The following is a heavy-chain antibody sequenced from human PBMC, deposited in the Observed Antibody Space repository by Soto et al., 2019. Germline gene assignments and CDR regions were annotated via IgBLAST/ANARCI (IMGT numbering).Heavy chain of an antibody. D-gene: IGHD2-2*01. Sequence: QVQLVESGGGVVQPGRSLRLSCAASGFTFSSYAMHWVRQAPGKGLEWVAVISYDGSNKYYADSVKGRFTISRDNSKNTLYLQMNSLRAEDTAVYYCARFCISTSCHASFDYWGQGTLVTVSS. V-gene: IGHV3-30-3*01. CDR3: ARFCISTSCHASFDY. J-gene: IGHJ4*02. CDR1: GFTFSSYA. CDR2: ISYDGSNK.